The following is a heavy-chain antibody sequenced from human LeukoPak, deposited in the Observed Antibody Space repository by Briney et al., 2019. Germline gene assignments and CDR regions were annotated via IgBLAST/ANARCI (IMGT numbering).Heavy chain of an antibody. J-gene: IGHJ5*02. CDR1: GGSISSYY. D-gene: IGHD6-13*01. Sequence: SETLSLTCTVSGGSISSYYWSWIRQPPGKGLEWIGYIYYSGSTNYNPSLKSRVTISVDTSKNQFSLKLSSVTAADTAVYYCARRRLSYFIAAAGGRWFDPWGQGTLVTVSS. V-gene: IGHV4-59*12. CDR2: IYYSGST. CDR3: ARRRLSYFIAAAGGRWFDP.